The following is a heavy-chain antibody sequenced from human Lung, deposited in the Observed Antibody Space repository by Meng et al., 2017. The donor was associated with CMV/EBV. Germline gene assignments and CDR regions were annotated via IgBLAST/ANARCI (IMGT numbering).Heavy chain of an antibody. CDR1: GHSISSDYF. J-gene: IGHJ6*02. CDR3: VRHIIVVPARGYGVYV. CDR2: IYDGGST. V-gene: IGHV4-38-2*01. Sequence: SXTLSLTCRVSGHSISSDYFWGWVRQPPGKGLEWIGIYDGGSTYYNPSLKSRIVISVDTSGTQFSLTLSSVTAADTAVYYCVRHIIVVPARGYGVYVWGQGXTVTVSS. D-gene: IGHD2-2*01.